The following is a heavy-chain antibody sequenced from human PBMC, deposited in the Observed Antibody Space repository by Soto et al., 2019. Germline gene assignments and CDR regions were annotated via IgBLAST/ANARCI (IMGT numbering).Heavy chain of an antibody. CDR3: ARGSSGGSGRPFDP. V-gene: IGHV4-59*08. CDR2: IYYSGST. D-gene: IGHD3-10*01. CDR1: GGSISVYY. Sequence: SETLSLTCTVSGGSISVYYWSWIRQPPGKGLEWIGYIYYSGSTNYNPSLKSRVTISVDTSKNQFSLKLSSVTAADTAVYYCARGSSGGSGRPFDPWGQGTLVTVSS. J-gene: IGHJ5*02.